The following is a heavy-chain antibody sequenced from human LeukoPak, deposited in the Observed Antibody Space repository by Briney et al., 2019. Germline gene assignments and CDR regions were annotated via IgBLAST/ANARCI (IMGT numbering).Heavy chain of an antibody. J-gene: IGHJ4*02. D-gene: IGHD6-19*01. CDR2: INTDGTVT. CDR3: ATKQWLAPPPDS. V-gene: IGHV3-74*01. CDR1: GFTFSKYW. Sequence: GGSLRLSCAASGFTFSKYWMLWVRQAPGKGLETASRINTDGTVTTYADSVKGRFTVSRDNADNTMFLQMNSVRDEDTAVYYCATKQWLAPPPDSWGQGTPVTVSS.